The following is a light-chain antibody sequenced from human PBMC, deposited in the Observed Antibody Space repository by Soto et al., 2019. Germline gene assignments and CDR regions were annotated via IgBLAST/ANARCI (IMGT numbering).Light chain of an antibody. V-gene: IGKV1-27*01. Sequence: DIQMTQSPSSLSASVGDRVTITCRASQGISNYLAWYQKKPGRVAKLLIYAAYTLKSGVPSRFSGSGSGTDFTLTISSLQPEDVATYYCQKYNSAPRTVGQGTKVEIK. CDR3: QKYNSAPRT. J-gene: IGKJ1*01. CDR1: QGISNY. CDR2: AAY.